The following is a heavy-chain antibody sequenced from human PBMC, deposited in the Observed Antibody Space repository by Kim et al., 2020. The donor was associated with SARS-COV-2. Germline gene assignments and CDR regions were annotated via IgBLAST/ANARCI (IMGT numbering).Heavy chain of an antibody. CDR3: ARAFSYYYDSSGYYYYYYGMDV. D-gene: IGHD3-22*01. CDR2: IYTSGST. V-gene: IGHV4-4*07. J-gene: IGHJ6*02. Sequence: SETLSLTCTVSGGSISSYYWSWIRQPAGKVLEWIGRIYTSGSTNYNPSLKSRVTMSGDTSKNQFSLKLSSVTAADTAVYYCARAFSYYYDSSGYYYYYYGMDVWGQGTTVTVSS. CDR1: GGSISSYY.